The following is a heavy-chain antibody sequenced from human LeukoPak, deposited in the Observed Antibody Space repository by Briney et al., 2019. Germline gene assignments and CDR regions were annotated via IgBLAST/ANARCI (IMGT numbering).Heavy chain of an antibody. Sequence: GGSLRLSCAASGFTFSSYAMSWVRQAPGKGLEWVSAISGSGGSTYYADSVKGRFTISRDISKNTLYLQMNSLRAEDTAVYYCAKDPTMIVVVIPDYWGQGTLVTVSS. V-gene: IGHV3-23*01. CDR2: ISGSGGST. CDR1: GFTFSSYA. D-gene: IGHD3-22*01. J-gene: IGHJ4*02. CDR3: AKDPTMIVVVIPDY.